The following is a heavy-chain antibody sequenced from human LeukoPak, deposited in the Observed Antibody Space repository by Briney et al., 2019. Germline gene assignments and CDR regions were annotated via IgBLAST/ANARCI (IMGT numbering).Heavy chain of an antibody. Sequence: SETLSLTCTVSGGSISSYYWSWIRQPPGKGLEWIGYIYYSGSTNYNPSLKSRVTLSVDTSKNQFSLKLSSVTAADTAVYYCARAIAAAGWFDPWGQGTLVTVSS. J-gene: IGHJ5*02. CDR3: ARAIAAAGWFDP. V-gene: IGHV4-59*01. CDR2: IYYSGST. CDR1: GGSISSYY. D-gene: IGHD6-13*01.